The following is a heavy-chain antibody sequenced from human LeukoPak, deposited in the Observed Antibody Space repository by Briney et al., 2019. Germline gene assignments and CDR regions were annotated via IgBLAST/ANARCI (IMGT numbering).Heavy chain of an antibody. J-gene: IGHJ4*02. D-gene: IGHD3-10*01. V-gene: IGHV4-30-4*08. CDR1: GGSISSGDYY. Sequence: SETLSLTCTVSGGSISSGDYYWSWIRQPPGKGLEWIGYIYYSGSTYYNPSLKSRVTISVDTSKDQFSLKLSSVTAADTAVYYCASRNSGSYSQLDYWGQGTLVTVSS. CDR3: ASRNSGSYSQLDY. CDR2: IYYSGST.